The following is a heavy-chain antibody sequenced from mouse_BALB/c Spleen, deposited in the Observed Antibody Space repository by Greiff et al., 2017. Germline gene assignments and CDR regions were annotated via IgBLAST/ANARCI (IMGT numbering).Heavy chain of an antibody. CDR3: ARNYYGSPWFAY. CDR1: GYAFSSYW. CDR2: IYPGDGDT. D-gene: IGHD1-1*01. V-gene: IGHV1-80*01. Sequence: VQLQESGAELVRPGSSVKISCKASGYAFSSYWMNWVKQRPGQGLEWIGQIYPGDGDTNYNEKFKGKATFTADTSSNTAYMQLSSLTSEDSAVYYCARNYYGSPWFAYWGQGTLVTVSA. J-gene: IGHJ3*01.